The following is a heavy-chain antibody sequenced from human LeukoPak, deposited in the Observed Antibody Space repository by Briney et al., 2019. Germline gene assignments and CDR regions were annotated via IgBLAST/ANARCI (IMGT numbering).Heavy chain of an antibody. CDR1: GFTFSSYG. V-gene: IGHV3-33*01. J-gene: IGHJ4*02. Sequence: PGRSLRLSCAASGFTFSSYGMHWVRQAPGKGLEWVAVIWYDGSNKYYADSVEGRFTISRDNSKNTLYLQMNSLRAEDTAVYYCARDGGYYYGSGSYYYGGGLDYWGQGTLVTVSS. D-gene: IGHD3-10*01. CDR2: IWYDGSNK. CDR3: ARDGGYYYGSGSYYYGGGLDY.